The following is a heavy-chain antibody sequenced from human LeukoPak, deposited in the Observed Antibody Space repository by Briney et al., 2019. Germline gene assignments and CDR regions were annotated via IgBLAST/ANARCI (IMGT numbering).Heavy chain of an antibody. V-gene: IGHV3-23*01. Sequence: GGSLRVSCAASGFTFTSYSMSWVREAPGEGLWWVSGASDSGDYTYYVDSVKGRFPISSDSYKNTLFLQLKSLRAEDTAIYFCARKAQYNGHYPLDYWGQGTLVTVSS. D-gene: IGHD1-7*01. CDR2: ASDSGDYT. CDR1: GFTFTSYS. J-gene: IGHJ4*02. CDR3: ARKAQYNGHYPLDY.